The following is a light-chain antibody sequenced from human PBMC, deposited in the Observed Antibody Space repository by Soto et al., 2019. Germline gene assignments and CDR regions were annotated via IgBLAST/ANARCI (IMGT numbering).Light chain of an antibody. Sequence: QSALTQPPSASRSPAQSVTISCTGTSSDVGGYYYVSWYQHHPGKAPKLMIYEVSKRPSGVPDRFSGYKSGNTASLTVSGLQAADEADYYCTSYAGNNNYVFGTGTKVTVL. CDR1: SSDVGGYYY. J-gene: IGLJ1*01. V-gene: IGLV2-8*02. CDR3: TSYAGNNNYV. CDR2: EVS.